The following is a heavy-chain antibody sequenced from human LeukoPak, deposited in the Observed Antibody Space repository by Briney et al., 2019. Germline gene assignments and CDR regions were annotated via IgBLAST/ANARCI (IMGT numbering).Heavy chain of an antibody. CDR1: GFTFTTFP. Sequence: PGGSLRLSCAASGFTFTTFPMHWVRQPPGKGLEWVAVISYDGTDKYYADSVKGRFTISRDNSKNTLYLQMNSLRAEDTAVYYCARDLETYYYDSSESPNAGYWGQGTLVTVSS. CDR3: ARDLETYYYDSSESPNAGY. V-gene: IGHV3-30*04. D-gene: IGHD3-22*01. J-gene: IGHJ4*02. CDR2: ISYDGTDK.